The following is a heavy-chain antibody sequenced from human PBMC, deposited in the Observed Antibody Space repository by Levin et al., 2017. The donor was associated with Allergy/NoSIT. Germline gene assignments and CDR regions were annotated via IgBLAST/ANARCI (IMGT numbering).Heavy chain of an antibody. Sequence: SQTLSLTCAISGDSVSSNTAAWNWIRQSPSRGLEWLGRTYYRSQWSYNYAAFVRGRLTISSDTSKNQFSLQLNSVTPEDTAVYFCVRDGSTSWNYFDYWGLGTQVTVSS. CDR3: VRDGSTSWNYFDY. J-gene: IGHJ4*02. D-gene: IGHD2-2*01. CDR2: TYYRSQWSY. V-gene: IGHV6-1*01. CDR1: GDSVSSNTAA.